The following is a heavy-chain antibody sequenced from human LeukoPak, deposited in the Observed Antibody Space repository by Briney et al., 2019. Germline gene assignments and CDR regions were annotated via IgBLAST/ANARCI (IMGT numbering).Heavy chain of an antibody. CDR2: ITVSGVST. Sequence: GGSLRLSCPASGFTFSSNDIIWVRQAQGRGLEWVSAITVSGVSTYNADSVKGRFTISRDNSKNTLYLQMNSLRAEDTAVYYCAKKGCSIPNCPAYFDWWGRGTLVTVSS. D-gene: IGHD2-2*01. CDR1: GFTFSSND. V-gene: IGHV3-23*01. J-gene: IGHJ4*02. CDR3: AKKGCSIPNCPAYFDW.